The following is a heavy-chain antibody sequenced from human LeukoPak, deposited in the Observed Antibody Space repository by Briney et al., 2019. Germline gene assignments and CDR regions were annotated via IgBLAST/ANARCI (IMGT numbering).Heavy chain of an antibody. Sequence: PGGSLRLSCAASGFTLSSYAMSWVRQAPGKGLEWVSAISGSGGSTYYADSVKGRYTISRDSSKNTLYLQMNSLRAEDTAVYYCAKDEAARPGLGFDYWGQGTLVTVSS. V-gene: IGHV3-23*01. J-gene: IGHJ4*02. CDR2: ISGSGGST. D-gene: IGHD6-6*01. CDR1: GFTLSSYA. CDR3: AKDEAARPGLGFDY.